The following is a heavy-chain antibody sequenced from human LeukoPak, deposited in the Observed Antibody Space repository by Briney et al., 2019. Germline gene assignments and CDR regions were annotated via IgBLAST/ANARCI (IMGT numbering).Heavy chain of an antibody. CDR2: INPSGGST. D-gene: IGHD4-23*01. CDR1: GYTFTGHY. V-gene: IGHV1-46*01. CDR3: ARDYGGNSEFDY. J-gene: IGHJ4*02. Sequence: ASVTVSYQASGYTFTGHYMHWVRQAPGQGREGMGIINPSGGSTSYAQKFQGRVTMTRDTSTSTVYMELSSLRSEDTAVYYCARDYGGNSEFDYWGQGTLVTVSS.